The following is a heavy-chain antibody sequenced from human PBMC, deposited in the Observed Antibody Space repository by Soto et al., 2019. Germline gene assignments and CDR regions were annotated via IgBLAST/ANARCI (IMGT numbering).Heavy chain of an antibody. CDR1: GFTFSSYA. CDR2: ISGSGGST. CDR3: AKDRGRSGSDFGAFDI. Sequence: PGGSLRLSCAASGFTFSSYAMSWVRQAPGKGQEWVSAISGSGGSTYYADSVKGRFTISSDNSNNTLYLQMNSLRGEDTAVYYCAKDRGRSGSDFGAFDIWGQGTMVTVSS. V-gene: IGHV3-23*01. D-gene: IGHD5-12*01. J-gene: IGHJ3*02.